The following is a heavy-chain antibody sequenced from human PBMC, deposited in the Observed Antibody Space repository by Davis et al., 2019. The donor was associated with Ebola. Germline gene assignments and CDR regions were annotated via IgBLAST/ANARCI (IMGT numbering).Heavy chain of an antibody. Sequence: SETLSLTCIVSSGSISPYYWNWIRQPPGKGLEWIGSIYYSGSTYYNPSLKSRVTISVDTSKNQFSLKLSSVTAADTAVYYCARGSYRGAFDYWGQGTLVTVSS. J-gene: IGHJ4*02. D-gene: IGHD4-11*01. CDR3: ARGSYRGAFDY. V-gene: IGHV4-59*01. CDR1: SGSISPYY. CDR2: IYYSGST.